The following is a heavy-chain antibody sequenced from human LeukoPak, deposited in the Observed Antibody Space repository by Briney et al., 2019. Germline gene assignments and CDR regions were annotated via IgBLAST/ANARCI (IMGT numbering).Heavy chain of an antibody. CDR1: GGSISGYH. CDR2: IYYSGDT. Sequence: PSETLSLTCSVSGGSISGYHWSWIRQPPGKGLEWTGYIYYSGDTDYNPSLKGRVSISRDTSKNQSSLKLSSVTAADTAVYYCARGLRYLDYWGQGTLVTVSS. CDR3: ARGLRYLDY. J-gene: IGHJ4*02. D-gene: IGHD3-16*01. V-gene: IGHV4-59*01.